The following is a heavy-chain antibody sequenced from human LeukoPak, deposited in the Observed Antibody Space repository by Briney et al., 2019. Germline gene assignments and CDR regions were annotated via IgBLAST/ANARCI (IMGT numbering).Heavy chain of an antibody. V-gene: IGHV3-30-3*01. CDR3: AREGTDYGDFDY. CDR2: ISYDGSNK. D-gene: IGHD4-17*01. Sequence: EGSLRLSCAASGFTFSGYAMHWVRQAPGKGLEWVAVISYDGSNKYYADSVKGRFTISRDNSKNTLYLQMNSLRAEDTAVYYCAREGTDYGDFDYWGQGILVTVSS. J-gene: IGHJ4*02. CDR1: GFTFSGYA.